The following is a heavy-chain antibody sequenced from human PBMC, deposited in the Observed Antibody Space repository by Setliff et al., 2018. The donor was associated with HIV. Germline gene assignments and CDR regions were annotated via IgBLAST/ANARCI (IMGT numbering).Heavy chain of an antibody. CDR3: ARFPTVVTAPGF. Sequence: PSRTRSLTCRVSGNSINSRPYYYGGPRQPPGKGLEWIGNVFYSGSTYYNPSLKSRVSMSIDTSRNQFSLKLTSVTAADTAVYFCARFPTVVTAPGFWGRGTLVTVSS. CDR1: GNSINSRPYY. V-gene: IGHV4-39*01. D-gene: IGHD2-21*02. J-gene: IGHJ4*02. CDR2: VFYSGST.